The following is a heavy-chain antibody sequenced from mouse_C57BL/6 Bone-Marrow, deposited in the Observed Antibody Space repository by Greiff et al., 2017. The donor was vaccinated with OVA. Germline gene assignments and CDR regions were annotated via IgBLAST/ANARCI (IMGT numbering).Heavy chain of an antibody. J-gene: IGHJ3*01. D-gene: IGHD1-1*01. V-gene: IGHV1-53*01. CDR1: GYTFTSYW. CDR3: ARGHYYGSPWFAY. CDR2: INPSNGGT. Sequence: QVQLQQPGTELVKPGASVKLSCKASGYTFTSYWMHWVKQRPGQGLEWIGNINPSNGGTNYNEKFKSKATLTLDKASSTAYMQLSSLTSEDAAVYYCARGHYYGSPWFAYWGQGTLVTVSA.